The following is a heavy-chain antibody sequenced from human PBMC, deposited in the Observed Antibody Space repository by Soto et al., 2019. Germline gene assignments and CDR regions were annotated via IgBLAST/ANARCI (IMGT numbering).Heavy chain of an antibody. J-gene: IGHJ2*01. CDR2: IGTAGDP. CDR1: GFTFSSYD. CDR3: ARATYTSARYFDL. V-gene: IGHV3-13*05. Sequence: EVQLVESGGGLVQPGGSLRLSCAASGFTFSSYDMHWVRQATGKGLEWVSAIGTAGDPYYPGSVKGRLTISRENAKNSLYLQMNSLRAGDTAVYYCARATYTSARYFDLWGRGTLVTVSS. D-gene: IGHD6-25*01.